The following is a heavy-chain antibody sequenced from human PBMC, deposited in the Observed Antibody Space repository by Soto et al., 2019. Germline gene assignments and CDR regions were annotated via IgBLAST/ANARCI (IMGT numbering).Heavy chain of an antibody. CDR1: GYTFTSYT. Sequence: ASVKVSCKASGYTFTSYTVHWVRQAPGQRLEWMGWISAGNGDTQYSQNFQGRLTFTGDTSASTAYMELSSLRSEDTAVYYCARASSPGLFCNIRCDFNWFALSGQRTLVIVSS. J-gene: IGHJ5*02. D-gene: IGHD3-3*01. V-gene: IGHV1-3*01. CDR3: ARASSPGLFCNIRCDFNWFAL. CDR2: ISAGNGDT.